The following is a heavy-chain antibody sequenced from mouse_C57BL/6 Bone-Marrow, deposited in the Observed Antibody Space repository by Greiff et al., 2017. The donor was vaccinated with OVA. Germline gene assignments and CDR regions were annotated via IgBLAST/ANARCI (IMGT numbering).Heavy chain of an antibody. Sequence: EVKLMESGPGLAKPSQPLSLTCSVTGYSITSDYWNWIRKFPGNKLEYMGYISYSGSTYYNPSLKSRISITRDTSKNQYYLQLNSVTTEDTATYYCARAGTYYSNLYYFDYWGQGTTLTVSS. D-gene: IGHD2-5*01. CDR3: ARAGTYYSNLYYFDY. V-gene: IGHV3-8*01. CDR2: ISYSGST. J-gene: IGHJ2*01. CDR1: GYSITSDY.